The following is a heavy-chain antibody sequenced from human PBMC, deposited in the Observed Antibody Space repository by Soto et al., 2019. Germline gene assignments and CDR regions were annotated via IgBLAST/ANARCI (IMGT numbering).Heavy chain of an antibody. Sequence: QVQLVQSGAEVKKPGASVKVSCKASGYTFTGYYMHWVRQAPGQGLEWMGWINPNSGGTNYAHKFPGWVPMTRDTSISTAYMELSRLRSDDTAVYYCARGHGDIAQLGYWGQGTLVTVSS. J-gene: IGHJ4*02. CDR3: ARGHGDIAQLGY. V-gene: IGHV1-2*04. CDR2: INPNSGGT. CDR1: GYTFTGYY. D-gene: IGHD4-17*01.